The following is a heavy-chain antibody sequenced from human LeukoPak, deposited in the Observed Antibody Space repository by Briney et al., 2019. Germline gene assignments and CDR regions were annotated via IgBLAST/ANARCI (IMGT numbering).Heavy chain of an antibody. V-gene: IGHV4-59*01. Sequence: SETLSLNCTVSGGSISSYYWSWIRQPPGKGLEWIGYLYYSGSTNYNPSLKSRVTISVDTSKNQFSLKLSSVTAADTAVYYCARDHPRPGYDFWSGRPSGLDPWGQGTLVTVSS. D-gene: IGHD3-3*01. CDR1: GGSISSYY. CDR2: LYYSGST. CDR3: ARDHPRPGYDFWSGRPSGLDP. J-gene: IGHJ5*02.